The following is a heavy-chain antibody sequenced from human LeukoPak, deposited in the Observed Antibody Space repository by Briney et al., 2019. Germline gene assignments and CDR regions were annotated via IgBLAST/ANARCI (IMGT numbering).Heavy chain of an antibody. CDR3: AKRGSSADSGYYFDY. J-gene: IGHJ4*02. CDR2: IYSGGST. Sequence: GGSLRLSCAASGFTVSRSYMSWVRQAPGKGLEWVSVIYSGGSTYYADSVKGRFTISRDNSKNTLYLQMNSLRAEDTAVYYCAKRGSSADSGYYFDYWGQGTLVTVSS. D-gene: IGHD3-16*01. V-gene: IGHV3-66*04. CDR1: GFTVSRSY.